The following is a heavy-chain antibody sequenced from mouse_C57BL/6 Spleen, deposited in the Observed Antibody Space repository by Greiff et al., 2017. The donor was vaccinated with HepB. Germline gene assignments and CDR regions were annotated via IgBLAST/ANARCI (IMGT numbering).Heavy chain of an antibody. D-gene: IGHD2-1*01. CDR3: ARVVYGNYFAY. CDR1: GFTFSSYA. Sequence: EVQRVESGGGLVKPGGSLKLSCAASGFTFSSYAMSWVRQTPEKRLEWVATISDGGSYTYYPDNVKGRFTISRDNAKNNLYLQMSHLKSEDTAMYYCARVVYGNYFAYWGQGTLVTVSA. J-gene: IGHJ3*01. CDR2: ISDGGSYT. V-gene: IGHV5-4*01.